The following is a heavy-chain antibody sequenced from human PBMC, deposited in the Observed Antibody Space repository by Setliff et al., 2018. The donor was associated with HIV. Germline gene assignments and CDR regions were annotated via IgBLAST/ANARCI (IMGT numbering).Heavy chain of an antibody. CDR3: AKERGGGVSGSLDY. Sequence: PGGSLRLSCAASGFTFSNYGMHWVRQAPGKGLEWVAVIWYDGSNKYYADSVKGRFTISRDNSKNTRYLQMNSLRAEDTAVFYCAKERGGGVSGSLDYWGLGTLVTVSS. CDR2: IWYDGSNK. J-gene: IGHJ4*02. CDR1: GFTFSNYG. V-gene: IGHV3-30*02. D-gene: IGHD1-26*01.